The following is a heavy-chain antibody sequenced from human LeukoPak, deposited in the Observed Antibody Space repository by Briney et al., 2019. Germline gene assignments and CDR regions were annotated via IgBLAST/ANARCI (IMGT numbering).Heavy chain of an antibody. CDR3: ARGGERYNYGNDY. CDR2: ISDSGST. V-gene: IGHV4-38-2*02. CDR1: GSSMSSDYY. D-gene: IGHD5-18*01. J-gene: IGHJ4*02. Sequence: SETLSLTCTVSGSSMSSDYYWGWIRQPPGKGLEWIGSISDSGSTYYNPSLKSRVTISVDTSKNQFSLKLTSVTAADTAVYYCARGGERYNYGNDYWGQGTLVTVSS.